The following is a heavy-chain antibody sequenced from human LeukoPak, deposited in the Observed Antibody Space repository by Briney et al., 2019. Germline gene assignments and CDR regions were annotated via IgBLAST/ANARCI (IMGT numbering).Heavy chain of an antibody. V-gene: IGHV4-34*01. J-gene: IGHJ4*02. D-gene: IGHD3-22*01. CDR2: INHSGST. CDR3: ARDHPYLQTYYYDSSGYNPFDY. CDR1: GGSFSGYY. Sequence: SETLSLTCAVYGGSFSGYYWSWIRQPPGKGLEWIGEINHSGSTNYNPSLKSRVTISVDTSKNQFSLKLSSVTAADTAVYYCARDHPYLQTYYYDSSGYNPFDYWGQGTLVTVSS.